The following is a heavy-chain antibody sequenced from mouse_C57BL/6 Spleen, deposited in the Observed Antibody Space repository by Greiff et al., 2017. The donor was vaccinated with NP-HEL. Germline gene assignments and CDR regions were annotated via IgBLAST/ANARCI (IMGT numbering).Heavy chain of an antibody. J-gene: IGHJ2*01. CDR2: ISYSGST. CDR3: ARYKPYYYGSSYGYFDY. V-gene: IGHV3-8*01. Sequence: EVHLVESGPGLAKPSQTLSLTCSVTGYSITSDYWNWIRKFPGNKLEYMGYISYSGSTYYNPSLKSRISITRATSTNQYYLQLNSGTTEDTATYYCARYKPYYYGSSYGYFDYWGRGTTLTVSS. CDR1: GYSITSDY. D-gene: IGHD1-1*01.